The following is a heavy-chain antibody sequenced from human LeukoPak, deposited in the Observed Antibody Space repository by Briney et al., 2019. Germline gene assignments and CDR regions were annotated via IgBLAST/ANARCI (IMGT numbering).Heavy chain of an antibody. CDR1: GFTFSSYE. CDR3: ARVHYYDSSGYYYGPVDYFDY. Sequence: GGSLRLSCAASGFTFSSYEMNWVRQAPGKGLEWVSYISSSGSTIYYADSVKGRFTISRDNAKNSLYLQMNSLRAEDTAVYYCARVHYYDSSGYYYGPVDYFDYWGQGTLSPSPQ. CDR2: ISSSGSTI. V-gene: IGHV3-48*03. D-gene: IGHD3-22*01. J-gene: IGHJ4*02.